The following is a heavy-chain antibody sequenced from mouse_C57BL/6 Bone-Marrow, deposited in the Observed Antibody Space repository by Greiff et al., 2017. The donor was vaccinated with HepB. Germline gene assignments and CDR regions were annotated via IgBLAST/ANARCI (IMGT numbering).Heavy chain of an antibody. CDR2: ISGGGGNT. D-gene: IGHD1-1*01. V-gene: IGHV5-9*01. CDR1: GFTFSSYT. Sequence: EVQGVESGGGLVKPGGSLKLSCAASGFTFSSYTMSWVRQTPEKRLEWVATISGGGGNTYYPDSVKGRFTISRDNAKNTLYLQMSSLRSEDTALYYCATGGYYGSSAWFAYWGQGTLVTVSA. CDR3: ATGGYYGSSAWFAY. J-gene: IGHJ3*01.